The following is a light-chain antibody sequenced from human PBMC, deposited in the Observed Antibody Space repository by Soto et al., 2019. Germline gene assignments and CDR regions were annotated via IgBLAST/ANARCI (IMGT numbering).Light chain of an antibody. J-gene: IGKJ1*01. CDR3: QHHNQYSEA. Sequence: DIQMTQSPSTVSGSVGDRVTITCRASETIYSWLAWYQQKPGQAPKLLIYRASTLKSGVPSRFSGSGSGTEETLPISSLQPSDYSADYCQHHNQYSEAFGQGTKVDIK. CDR2: RAS. CDR1: ETIYSW. V-gene: IGKV1-5*03.